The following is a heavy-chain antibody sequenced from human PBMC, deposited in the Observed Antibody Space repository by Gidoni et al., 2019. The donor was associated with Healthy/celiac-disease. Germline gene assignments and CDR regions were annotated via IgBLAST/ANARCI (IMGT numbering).Heavy chain of an antibody. V-gene: IGHV3-30*18. J-gene: IGHJ4*02. Sequence: QVQLVESGGGVVQPGRSLRLSCAASGFTFSSYGMHWVRQAPGKGLEWVAVISYDGSNKYYADSVKGRFTISRDNSKNTLYLQMNSLRAEDTAVYYCAKDTRGGYGDFDYWGQGTLVTVSS. CDR2: ISYDGSNK. CDR1: GFTFSSYG. CDR3: AKDTRGGYGDFDY. D-gene: IGHD4-17*01.